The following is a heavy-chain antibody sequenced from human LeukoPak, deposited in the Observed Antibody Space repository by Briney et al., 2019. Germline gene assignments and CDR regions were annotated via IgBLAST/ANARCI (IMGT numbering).Heavy chain of an antibody. Sequence: WASVKVSCKASGYTFTSYYMHWVRQAPGQGLEWMAIINPSGGSTNYAQKFQGRVTMTRDTSTSTVYMELSSLRSEDTAVYYCARDPRPSYDSSDYYYPGDYWGQGTLVTVSS. CDR3: ARDPRPSYDSSDYYYPGDY. CDR1: GYTFTSYY. J-gene: IGHJ4*02. V-gene: IGHV1-46*01. D-gene: IGHD3-22*01. CDR2: INPSGGST.